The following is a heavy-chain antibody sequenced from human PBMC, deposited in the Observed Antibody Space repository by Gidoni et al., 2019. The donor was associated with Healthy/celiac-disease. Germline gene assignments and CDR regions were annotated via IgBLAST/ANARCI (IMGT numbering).Heavy chain of an antibody. CDR3: AKADPPFISSSWFAFDY. Sequence: QVQLVESGGGVVQPGRSLRLSCAAPGFTFSSYCMHWVRQAPGKGLEWVAVISYDGSNKYYADSVKGRFTISRDNSKNTLYLQMNSLRAEDTAVYYCAKADPPFISSSWFAFDYWGQGTLVTVSS. CDR2: ISYDGSNK. V-gene: IGHV3-30*18. CDR1: GFTFSSYC. D-gene: IGHD6-13*01. J-gene: IGHJ4*02.